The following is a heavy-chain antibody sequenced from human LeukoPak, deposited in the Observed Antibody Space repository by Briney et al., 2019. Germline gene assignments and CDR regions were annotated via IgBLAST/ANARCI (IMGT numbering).Heavy chain of an antibody. CDR2: INHSGST. CDR1: GGSFSGYY. V-gene: IGHV4-34*01. Sequence: SETLSLTCAVYGGSFSGYYWSWIRQPPGKGLEWIGEINHSGSTNYNPSLKSRVTISVDTSKNQFSLKLSSVTAADTAVYYCARGPPRRGYSYGYYFDYWGQGTLVTVSS. J-gene: IGHJ4*02. CDR3: ARGPPRRGYSYGYYFDY. D-gene: IGHD5-18*01.